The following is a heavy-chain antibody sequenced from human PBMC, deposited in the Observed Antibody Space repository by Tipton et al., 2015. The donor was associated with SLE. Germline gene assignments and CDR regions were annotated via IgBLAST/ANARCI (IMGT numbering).Heavy chain of an antibody. V-gene: IGHV4-34*01. CDR2: INHSGST. CDR3: ATSEPRGYSYGLYRY. D-gene: IGHD5-18*01. J-gene: IGHJ4*02. Sequence: TLSLTCAVYGGSFSGYYWSWIRQPPGKGLEWIGEINHSGSTNYNPSLKSRVTISVDTSKNQFSLKLSSVTAADTAVYYCATSEPRGYSYGLYRYWGQGTLVTVSS. CDR1: GGSFSGYY.